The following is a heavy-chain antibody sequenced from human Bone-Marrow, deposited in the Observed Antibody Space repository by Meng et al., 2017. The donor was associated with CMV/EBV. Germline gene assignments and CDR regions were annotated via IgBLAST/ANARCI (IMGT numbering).Heavy chain of an antibody. D-gene: IGHD5-18*01. V-gene: IGHV1-18*01. CDR1: GYTFSSYG. Sequence: ASVKVSCKASGYTFSSYGITWVRQAPGQGLEWMGWISAYSGDTNYAQSLQDRVTMTTDTLTSTAYMEVRSLRSEDTAVYYCASVGSDSYGYEVDYWGQGTLVTVSS. CDR3: ASVGSDSYGYEVDY. J-gene: IGHJ4*02. CDR2: ISAYSGDT.